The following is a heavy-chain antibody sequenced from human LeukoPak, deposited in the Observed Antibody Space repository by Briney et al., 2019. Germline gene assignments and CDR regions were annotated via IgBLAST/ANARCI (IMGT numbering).Heavy chain of an antibody. D-gene: IGHD6-13*01. J-gene: IGHJ3*02. CDR1: GFTFSSYD. CDR3: ARGAAAFGDAFDI. Sequence: GGSLRLSCAASGFTFSSYDMHRVRQATGKGLEGVSAIGTAGDTYYPGSVKGRFTISRENAKNSLYLQMNSLRAGDTAVYYCARGAAAFGDAFDIWGQGTMVTVSS. CDR2: IGTAGDT. V-gene: IGHV3-13*01.